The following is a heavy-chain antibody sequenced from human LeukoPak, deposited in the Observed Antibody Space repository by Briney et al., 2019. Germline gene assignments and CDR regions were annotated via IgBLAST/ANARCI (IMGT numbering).Heavy chain of an antibody. CDR3: ARVDLLTGYYFFDY. Sequence: ASVKVSCKASGYTFSSYGISWVRQAPGQGLEWVGWIRGDNGNTNYAQNFQGRVTMTTDTSTSTAYMELRSLGSDETAVYYCARVDLLTGYYFFDYWGQGTLVTVSP. V-gene: IGHV1-18*01. J-gene: IGHJ4*02. CDR1: GYTFSSYG. CDR2: IRGDNGNT. D-gene: IGHD3-9*01.